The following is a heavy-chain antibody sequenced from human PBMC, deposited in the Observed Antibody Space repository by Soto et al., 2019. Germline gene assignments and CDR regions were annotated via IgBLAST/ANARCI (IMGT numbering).Heavy chain of an antibody. V-gene: IGHV4-34*01. D-gene: IGHD3-22*01. Sequence: PSETLSLTCAVYGGSFSGYYWSWIRQPPGKGLEWIGEINHSGSTNYNPSLKSRVTISVDTSKNQFSLKLSSVTAADTAVYYCARASFEYYDSSGNPRPYFVYWGQGTLVTVSS. CDR2: INHSGST. CDR3: ARASFEYYDSSGNPRPYFVY. J-gene: IGHJ4*02. CDR1: GGSFSGYY.